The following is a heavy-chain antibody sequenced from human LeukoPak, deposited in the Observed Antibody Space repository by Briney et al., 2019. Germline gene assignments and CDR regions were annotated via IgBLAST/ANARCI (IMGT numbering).Heavy chain of an antibody. CDR3: ARRRGGFDY. CDR2: IRSSGSTI. V-gene: IGHV3-48*03. Sequence: GGSLRLSCAASGFTFSSYEMNWVRQAPGKGLEGVSYIRSSGSTIYNADSVKGRFTISRDNAKNSLYLQMHSLRAEDTATYYCARRRGGFDYWGQGTLVTVSS. J-gene: IGHJ4*02. CDR1: GFTFSSYE. D-gene: IGHD3-10*01.